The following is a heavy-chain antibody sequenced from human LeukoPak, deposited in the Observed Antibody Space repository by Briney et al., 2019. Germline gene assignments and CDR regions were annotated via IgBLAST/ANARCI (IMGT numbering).Heavy chain of an antibody. D-gene: IGHD4-17*01. CDR3: ATALGTTVTTTSPWFDP. J-gene: IGHJ5*02. Sequence: ASVKDSCKASGYTFTGYYMHWVRQAPEQGLEWMGWINPNSGGTNYAQKFQGRVTMTRDTSISTAYMELSRLRSDDTAVYYCATALGTTVTTTSPWFDPWGQGTLVTVSS. CDR2: INPNSGGT. CDR1: GYTFTGYY. V-gene: IGHV1-2*02.